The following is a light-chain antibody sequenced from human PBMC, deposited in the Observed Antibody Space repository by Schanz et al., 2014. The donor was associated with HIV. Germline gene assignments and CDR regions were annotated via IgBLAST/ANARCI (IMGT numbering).Light chain of an antibody. CDR2: GAS. J-gene: IGKJ5*01. Sequence: EIVLTQSPATLSVSPGERATLSCRASQTVSKNLAWYQQKPGQAPRLLIYGASTRVTGIPARFSGSGSGTEFTLTISSLQSEDFAVYYCQPYNDLPPITFGQGTRLEIK. CDR3: QPYNDLPPIT. V-gene: IGKV3-15*01. CDR1: QTVSKN.